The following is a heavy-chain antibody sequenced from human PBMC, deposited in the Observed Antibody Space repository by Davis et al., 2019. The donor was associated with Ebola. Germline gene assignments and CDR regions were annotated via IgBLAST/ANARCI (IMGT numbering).Heavy chain of an antibody. V-gene: IGHV4-61*01. J-gene: IGHJ6*02. Sequence: SETLSLTCTVSGGSVSSGYYYWSWVRQPPGKGLEWIGYIYHSGSTNYNPSLKSRVSISVDTSKNQFSLKLSSVTAADTAVYYCARLYTAMVFYGMDVWGQGTTVTVSS. CDR2: IYHSGST. CDR3: ARLYTAMVFYGMDV. CDR1: GGSVSSGYYY. D-gene: IGHD5-18*01.